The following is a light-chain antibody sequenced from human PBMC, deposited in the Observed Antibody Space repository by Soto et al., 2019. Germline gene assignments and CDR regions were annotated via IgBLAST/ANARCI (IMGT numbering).Light chain of an antibody. CDR2: EVS. CDR3: SSYTSTTPVV. Sequence: QSALTQPASVSGSPGQSITISCTGTSRDVGGYKYVSWYQQHPGKAPKLMIYEVSNRPSGVSNRFSGSKSGNTASLTISGLQTEDEGEYYCSSYTSTTPVVFGGGIKLTVL. J-gene: IGLJ2*01. CDR1: SRDVGGYKY. V-gene: IGLV2-14*01.